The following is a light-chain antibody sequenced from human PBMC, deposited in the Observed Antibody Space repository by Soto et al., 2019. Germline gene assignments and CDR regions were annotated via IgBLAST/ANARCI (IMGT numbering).Light chain of an antibody. CDR1: QSVGRK. CDR2: DAS. Sequence: EIVLTQSPATLSLSPGERAXXSXXXSQSVGRKLVWYQQKAGQAPRPLIFDASTRATGIPARFSGSGSGTHFTLTINSLEPEDFAVYYCQQRGNWPPLTFGGGTKVDIK. CDR3: QQRGNWPPLT. V-gene: IGKV3-11*01. J-gene: IGKJ4*01.